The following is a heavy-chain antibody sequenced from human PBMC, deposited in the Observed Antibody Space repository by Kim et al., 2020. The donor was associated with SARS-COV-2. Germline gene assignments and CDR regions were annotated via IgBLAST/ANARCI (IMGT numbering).Heavy chain of an antibody. Sequence: SETLSLTCTVSGGSISSYYWSWIRQPPGKGLEWIGYIYYSGSTNYNPSLKSRVTISVDTSKNQFSLKLSSVTAADTAVYYCARRGSIAAAGSWARYYGMDVWGQGTTVTVSS. CDR2: IYYSGST. V-gene: IGHV4-59*08. CDR1: GGSISSYY. D-gene: IGHD6-13*01. J-gene: IGHJ6*02. CDR3: ARRGSIAAAGSWARYYGMDV.